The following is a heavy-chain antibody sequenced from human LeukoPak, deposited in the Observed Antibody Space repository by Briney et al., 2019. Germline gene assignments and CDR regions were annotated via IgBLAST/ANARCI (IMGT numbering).Heavy chain of an antibody. CDR3: AKAGGGNWFDP. J-gene: IGHJ5*02. D-gene: IGHD3-16*01. Sequence: GGSLRLSCAASGFTFSNYYMTWVRQAPGKGLEWVSTIRGTGGGSTFYADSVKGRFTISGDNSRNTLYLQMNSLRVEDTAVYYCAKAGGGNWFDPWXXXXXVTVSS. V-gene: IGHV3-23*01. CDR1: GFTFSNYY. CDR2: IRGTGGGST.